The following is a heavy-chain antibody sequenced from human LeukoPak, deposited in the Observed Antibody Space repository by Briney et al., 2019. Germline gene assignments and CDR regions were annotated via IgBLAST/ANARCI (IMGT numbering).Heavy chain of an antibody. Sequence: ASVKVSCKASGGTFISYAISWVRQAPGQGLEWMGGIIPIFGTANYAQKFQGRVTITADESTSTAYMELSSLRSEDTAVYYCARYHPLNWGPNWFDPWGQGTLVTVSS. D-gene: IGHD7-27*01. CDR3: ARYHPLNWGPNWFDP. V-gene: IGHV1-69*13. CDR1: GGTFISYA. J-gene: IGHJ5*02. CDR2: IIPIFGTA.